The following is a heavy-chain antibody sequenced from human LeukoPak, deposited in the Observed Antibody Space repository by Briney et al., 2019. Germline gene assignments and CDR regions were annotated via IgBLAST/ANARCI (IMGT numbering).Heavy chain of an antibody. Sequence: GESLKISCKGSGYIFTSYWIGWVRHMPGKGLEWMGVIYPGDSDTRYSPSFQGQVTISADKSISTAYLQWSSLKASDTAMYYCARRSSGWYYHFDYWGQGTLVTVSS. D-gene: IGHD6-13*01. CDR2: IYPGDSDT. CDR1: GYIFTSYW. CDR3: ARRSSGWYYHFDY. V-gene: IGHV5-51*01. J-gene: IGHJ4*02.